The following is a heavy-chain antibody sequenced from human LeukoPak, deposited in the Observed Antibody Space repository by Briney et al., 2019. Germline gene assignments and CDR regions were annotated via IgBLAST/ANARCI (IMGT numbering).Heavy chain of an antibody. Sequence: GGSLRLSCVASGFTFSNYAVSWVRQAPGKGLEWVSAISGSSEGTYYADSVKGRFTISRDNSKNTVWLQMNSLRDEDTATYYCAKGRFYYRIFDSWGQGTLVTVSS. CDR1: GFTFSNYA. V-gene: IGHV3-23*01. D-gene: IGHD3-22*01. J-gene: IGHJ4*02. CDR2: ISGSSEGT. CDR3: AKGRFYYRIFDS.